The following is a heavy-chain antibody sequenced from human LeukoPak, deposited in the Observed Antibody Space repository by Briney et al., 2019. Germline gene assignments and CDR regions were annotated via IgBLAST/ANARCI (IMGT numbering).Heavy chain of an antibody. J-gene: IGHJ6*02. CDR1: GFTFSSYA. V-gene: IGHV3-23*01. Sequence: GGSLRLSCAASGFTFSSYAMSWVRQAPGKGLEWVSAISGSGGSTYYADSVKGRFTISRDNAKNSLYLQMNSLRAEDTAVYYCARASSPYYGMDVWGQGTTVTVSS. CDR2: ISGSGGST. CDR3: ARASSPYYGMDV.